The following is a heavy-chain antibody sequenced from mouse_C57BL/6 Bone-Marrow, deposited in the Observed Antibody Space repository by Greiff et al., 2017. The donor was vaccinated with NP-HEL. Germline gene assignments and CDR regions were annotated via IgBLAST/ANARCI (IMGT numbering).Heavy chain of an antibody. CDR2: IDPENGDT. V-gene: IGHV14-4*01. D-gene: IGHD1-1*01. CDR3: TIPIITTVVDYWYFDV. CDR1: GFTITDDY. J-gene: IGHJ1*03. Sequence: VQLQQSGAELVRPGASVKLSCTASGFTITDDYMHWVKQRPEQGLEWIGWIDPENGDTEYASKFQGKATITADTSSNTAYLQLSSLTSEDTAVYYCTIPIITTVVDYWYFDVWGTGTTVTVSS.